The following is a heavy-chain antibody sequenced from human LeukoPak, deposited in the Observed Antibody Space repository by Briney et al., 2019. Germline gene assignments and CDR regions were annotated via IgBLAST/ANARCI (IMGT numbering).Heavy chain of an antibody. CDR3: ARESYNSGIDY. D-gene: IGHD6-19*01. Sequence: GGSLRLSCAASGFTASSNYMSWVRQAPGKGLEWVSVIYSGGSTYYADSVKGRFTISRDNSKNTLYLQMNSLRAEDTAVYYCARESYNSGIDYWGQGTLVTVSS. CDR2: IYSGGST. CDR1: GFTASSNY. V-gene: IGHV3-53*01. J-gene: IGHJ4*02.